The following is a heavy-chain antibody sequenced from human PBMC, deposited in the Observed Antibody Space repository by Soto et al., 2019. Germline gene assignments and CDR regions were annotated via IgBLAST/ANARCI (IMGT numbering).Heavy chain of an antibody. CDR1: GGSFSGYY. CDR3: ARVSTPPPGSGSYYYYYYGMDV. D-gene: IGHD3-10*01. J-gene: IGHJ6*02. Sequence: SETLSLTCAVYGGSFSGYYWSWIRQPPGKGLEWIGEINHSGSTNYNPSLKSRVTISVDTSKNQFSLKLSSVTAADTAVYYCARVSTPPPGSGSYYYYYYGMDVWGQGTTVTVSS. CDR2: INHSGST. V-gene: IGHV4-34*01.